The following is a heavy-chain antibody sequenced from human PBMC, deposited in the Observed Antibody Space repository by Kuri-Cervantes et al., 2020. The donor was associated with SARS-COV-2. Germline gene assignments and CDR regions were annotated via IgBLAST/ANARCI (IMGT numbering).Heavy chain of an antibody. CDR2: INHSGRT. CDR3: ARGPELGHFFDY. Sequence: SDTLSLTCAVYGGSFSGYYWSWTRQPPGKGLEWIGEINHSGRTNSNPSLKSRVTISVDTPKNQFSLKLSSVTAADTAVYYCARGPELGHFFDYWGQGTLVTVSS. D-gene: IGHD7-27*01. V-gene: IGHV4-34*01. CDR1: GGSFSGYY. J-gene: IGHJ4*02.